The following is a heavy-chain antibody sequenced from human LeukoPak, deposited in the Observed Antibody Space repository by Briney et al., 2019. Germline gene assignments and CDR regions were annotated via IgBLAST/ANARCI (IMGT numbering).Heavy chain of an antibody. CDR3: ARDNSVRDEAWWFNH. CDR1: GYTFTSNY. Sequence: ASVKVSCKASGYTFTSNYMHWVRQAPGQGPEWMGVISPSGGSTTYAQKFQGRVTLTRDMSTSTDYLELSSLRSEDTAVHYCARDNSVRDEAWWFNHWGQGTLVTVSS. CDR2: ISPSGGST. J-gene: IGHJ5*02. D-gene: IGHD5-24*01. V-gene: IGHV1-46*01.